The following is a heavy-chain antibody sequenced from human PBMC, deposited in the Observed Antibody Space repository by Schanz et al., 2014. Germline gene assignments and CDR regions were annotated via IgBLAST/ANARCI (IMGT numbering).Heavy chain of an antibody. J-gene: IGHJ6*02. CDR3: ARDRGHVEQLVLEWYYAMDV. D-gene: IGHD6-6*01. CDR1: GYTFTSYV. Sequence: QVQLVQSGAEVKKPGASVKVSCKASGYTFTSYVISWVRQAPGQGLEWMGWISAYNGDTNYAQKFQGRVTMTTDTSTSTAYMELRSLRSDDTAVYYCARDRGHVEQLVLEWYYAMDVWGQGTTVAVSS. CDR2: ISAYNGDT. V-gene: IGHV1-18*01.